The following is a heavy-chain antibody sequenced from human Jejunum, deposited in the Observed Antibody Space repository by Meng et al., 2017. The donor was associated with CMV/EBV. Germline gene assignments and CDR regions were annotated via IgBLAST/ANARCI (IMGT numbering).Heavy chain of an antibody. Sequence: VHLVGAGGDEEKPGGSGKVSCKASGYTWSRFVFSRVGLAPGKGLEWMGWINPNSGGTNYAQKFQGWVTMTRDTSISTAYMELSRLRSDDTAVYYCARDWEGSWAVFDYWGQGTLVTVSS. V-gene: IGHV1-2*04. CDR3: ARDWEGSWAVFDY. D-gene: IGHD6-13*01. CDR1: GYTWSRFV. J-gene: IGHJ4*02. CDR2: INPNSGGT.